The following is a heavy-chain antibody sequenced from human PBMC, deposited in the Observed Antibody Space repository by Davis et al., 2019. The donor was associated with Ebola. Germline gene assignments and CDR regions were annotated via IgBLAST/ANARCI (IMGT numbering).Heavy chain of an antibody. CDR3: ARDLAGQWPNY. J-gene: IGHJ4*02. V-gene: IGHV1-46*01. CDR2: INPSGGST. D-gene: IGHD6-19*01. Sequence: AASVKVSCKASGYTFTGYYMHWVRQAPGQGLEWMGIINPSGGSTSYAQKFQGRVTMTTDTSTSTAYMELRSLRSDDTAVYYCARDLAGQWPNYWGQGTLVTVSS. CDR1: GYTFTGYY.